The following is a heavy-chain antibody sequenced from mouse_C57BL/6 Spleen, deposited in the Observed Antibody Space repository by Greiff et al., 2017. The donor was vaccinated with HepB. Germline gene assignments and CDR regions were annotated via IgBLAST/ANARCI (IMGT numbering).Heavy chain of an antibody. Sequence: QVQLQQPGAELVMPGASVKLSCKASGYTFTSYWMHWVKQRPGQGLEWIGEIDPSDSYTNYNQKFKGKSTLTVDKSSSSAYMQLSSLTSEDSAVYYCARAGGYDDYAMDYWGQGTSVTVSS. CDR2: IDPSDSYT. D-gene: IGHD2-2*01. J-gene: IGHJ4*01. CDR3: ARAGGYDDYAMDY. V-gene: IGHV1-69*01. CDR1: GYTFTSYW.